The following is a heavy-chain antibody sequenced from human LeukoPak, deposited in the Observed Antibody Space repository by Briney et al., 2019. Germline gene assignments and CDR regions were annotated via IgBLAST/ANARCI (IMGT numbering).Heavy chain of an antibody. CDR3: ARLNKPGWFDP. CDR2: IYYSGST. V-gene: IGHV4-39*01. J-gene: IGHJ5*02. CDR1: GGSISSSHHY. Sequence: PSETLSLTCTVSGGSISSSHHYWGWIRQPPGKGLEWIGNIYYSGSTYYNPSLKSRLTISVDTSKNQFSLKLTSVTAADTAVYYCARLNKPGWFDPWGQGTLVTVSS. D-gene: IGHD1-14*01.